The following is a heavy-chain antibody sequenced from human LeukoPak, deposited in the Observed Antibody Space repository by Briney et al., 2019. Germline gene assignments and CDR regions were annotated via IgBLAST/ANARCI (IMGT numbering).Heavy chain of an antibody. CDR1: GYTFTSSY. CDR3: ARDPGYDTSGYYYGYFDY. V-gene: IGHV1-46*01. D-gene: IGHD3-22*01. Sequence: ASVKVSCKASGYTFTSSYMRWVRQAPGQGLEWMGIINPSGGNTTHAQKFQGRVTMTRDMSTSTVYMELSSLRSEDTAVYYCARDPGYDTSGYYYGYFDYWGLGTLVTVSS. CDR2: INPSGGNT. J-gene: IGHJ4*02.